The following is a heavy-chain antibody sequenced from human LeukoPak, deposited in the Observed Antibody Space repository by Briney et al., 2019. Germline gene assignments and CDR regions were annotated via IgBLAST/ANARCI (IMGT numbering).Heavy chain of an antibody. CDR2: IWYDGSNK. CDR1: GFTFSSYG. V-gene: IGHV3-33*01. D-gene: IGHD2-15*01. Sequence: GGSLRLSCAASGFTFSSYGMHWVRQAPGKGLEWVAVIWYDGSNKYYADSVKGRFTISRDNSKNTLYLQMNSLRAEDTAVYYCASDVGCPRGVCVSYFDYWGQGTLVTVSS. CDR3: ASDVGCPRGVCVSYFDY. J-gene: IGHJ4*02.